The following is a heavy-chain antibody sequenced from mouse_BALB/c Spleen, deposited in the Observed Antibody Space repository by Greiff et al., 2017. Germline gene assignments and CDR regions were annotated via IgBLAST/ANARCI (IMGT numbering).Heavy chain of an antibody. CDR3: ARYEGWLRPFAY. D-gene: IGHD2-2*01. J-gene: IGHJ3*01. V-gene: IGHV3-8*02. Sequence: EVMLVESGPSLVKPSQTLSLTCSVTGDSITSGYWNWIRKFPGNKLEYMGYISYSGSTYYNPSLKSRISITRDTSKNQYYLQLNSVTTEDTATYYCARYEGWLRPFAYWGQGTLVTVSA. CDR2: ISYSGST. CDR1: GDSITSGY.